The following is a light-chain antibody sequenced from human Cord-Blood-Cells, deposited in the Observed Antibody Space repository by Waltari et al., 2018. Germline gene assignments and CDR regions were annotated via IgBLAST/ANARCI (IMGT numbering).Light chain of an antibody. CDR3: QQYNNWPYN. Sequence: EIVMTQTPATLSVSPGARAPLSCRASQSVGNNLAWYQQKPGQAPGLLIYGTSTRDTGIPARFSGSECGTEFTLIISSLQSEDFAVYYCQQYNNWPYNCDQGTKQEIQ. CDR1: QSVGNN. CDR2: GTS. V-gene: IGKV3D-15*01. J-gene: IGKJ2*01.